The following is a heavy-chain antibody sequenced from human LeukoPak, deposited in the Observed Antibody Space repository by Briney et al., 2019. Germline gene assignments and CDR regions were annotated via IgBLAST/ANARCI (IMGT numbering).Heavy chain of an antibody. CDR2: IYTSGST. V-gene: IGHV4-4*07. CDR1: GGSISSYY. Sequence: SSETLSLTCTVSGGSISSYYWSWIRQPAGKGLEWIGRIYTSGSTNYNPSLKSRVTMSVDTSKNQFSLKLSSVTAADTAVYYCAREIVVVPAAVLGYYGMDVWGQGTTVTVSS. CDR3: AREIVVVPAAVLGYYGMDV. D-gene: IGHD2-2*01. J-gene: IGHJ6*02.